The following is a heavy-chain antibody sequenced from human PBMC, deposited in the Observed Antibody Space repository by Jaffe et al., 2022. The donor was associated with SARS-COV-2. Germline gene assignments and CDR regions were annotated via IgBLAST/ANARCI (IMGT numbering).Heavy chain of an antibody. CDR1: GFTFSSYA. Sequence: EVQLLESGGGLVQPGGSLRLSCAASGFTFSSYAMSWVRQAPGKGLEWVSAISGSGGSTYYADSVKGRFTISRDNSKNTLYLQMNSLRAEDTAVYYCAKRREVVAAREYYFDYWGQGTLVTVSS. CDR3: AKRREVVAAREYYFDY. V-gene: IGHV3-23*01. D-gene: IGHD2-15*01. CDR2: ISGSGGST. J-gene: IGHJ4*02.